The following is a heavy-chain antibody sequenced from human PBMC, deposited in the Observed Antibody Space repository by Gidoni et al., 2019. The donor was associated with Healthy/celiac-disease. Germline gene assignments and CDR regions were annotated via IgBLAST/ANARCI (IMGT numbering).Heavy chain of an antibody. Sequence: SLGMHWVRQAPGKGLEWVAVISYDGSIKYYADSVKGRFTISRDNSKNTPYMQMNSLRAEDTAIYYCAKDLDFWSALDYWGQGTLVTVSS. D-gene: IGHD3-3*01. V-gene: IGHV3-30*18. CDR2: ISYDGSIK. J-gene: IGHJ4*02. CDR3: AKDLDFWSALDY. CDR1: SLG.